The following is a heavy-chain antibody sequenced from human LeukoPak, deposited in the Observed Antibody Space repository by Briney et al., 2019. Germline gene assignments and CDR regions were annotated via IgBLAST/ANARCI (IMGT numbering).Heavy chain of an antibody. Sequence: ASVKVSCKASGYTFTSYGISWVRQAPGQGLEWMGWISAYNGNTNYAQKLQGRVTMTTDTSTSTAYMELRGLRSDDTAVYYCAREAYGSGSYYPSHWGQGTLVTVSS. J-gene: IGHJ4*02. V-gene: IGHV1-18*01. CDR1: GYTFTSYG. D-gene: IGHD3-10*01. CDR3: AREAYGSGSYYPSH. CDR2: ISAYNGNT.